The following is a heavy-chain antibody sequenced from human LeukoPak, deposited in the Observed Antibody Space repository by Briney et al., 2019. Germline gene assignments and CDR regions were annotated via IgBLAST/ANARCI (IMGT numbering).Heavy chain of an antibody. Sequence: GESLKISCKAFGYSFSDYWIGWVRQMPGKGLEWMGIIYPGDSETKYSPSFQGQVTISADKSISTASLQRSSLKASDTAMYYCARQKSGYNYTYYYYMDVWGKGTTVTVSS. CDR2: IYPGDSET. CDR3: ARQKSGYNYTYYYYMDV. V-gene: IGHV5-51*01. D-gene: IGHD5-18*01. CDR1: GYSFSDYW. J-gene: IGHJ6*03.